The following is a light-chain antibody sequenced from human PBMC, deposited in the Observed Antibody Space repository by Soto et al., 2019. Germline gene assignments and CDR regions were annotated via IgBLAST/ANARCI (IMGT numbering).Light chain of an antibody. CDR3: QQYENLPT. Sequence: DIQMTQSPSSLSSSVGYIVTITCQSSQNINNYLNWYQQKPGRAPKLLIYDASNLEAGVPSRFRGSGSGTDFTFTISRLQPEDIATYYCQQYENLPTFGQGTRLEIK. CDR2: DAS. V-gene: IGKV1-33*01. J-gene: IGKJ5*01. CDR1: QNINNY.